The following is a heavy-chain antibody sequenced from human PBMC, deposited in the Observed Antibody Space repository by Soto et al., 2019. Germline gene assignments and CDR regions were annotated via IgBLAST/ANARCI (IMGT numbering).Heavy chain of an antibody. J-gene: IGHJ6*02. CDR1: GGSISSYY. Sequence: QVQLQESGPGLVKPSETLSLTCTVSGGSISSYYWSWIRQPPGKGLEWIGYIYYSGSTNYNPSLKSRVTISVDTSKNQFSLKLSSVTAADTAVYYCARARGSTVTIFGVVIIDYYYYGMDVWGQGTTVTVSS. D-gene: IGHD3-3*01. V-gene: IGHV4-59*01. CDR3: ARARGSTVTIFGVVIIDYYYYGMDV. CDR2: IYYSGST.